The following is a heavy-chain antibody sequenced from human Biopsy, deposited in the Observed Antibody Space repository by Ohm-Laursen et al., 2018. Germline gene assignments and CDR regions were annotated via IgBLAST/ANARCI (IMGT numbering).Heavy chain of an antibody. Sequence: SLRLSCSASGFTFSSYGMHWVRQAPGKGLEWVSLISNDGVIKYSADSMQGRFTTSRDNFRNTLFLQMNSLKAEDTAVYYCAKDRFPYTSGYSSVFEYWGQGTLVTVSS. J-gene: IGHJ4*02. D-gene: IGHD3-22*01. CDR3: AKDRFPYTSGYSSVFEY. CDR2: ISNDGVIK. V-gene: IGHV3-30*18. CDR1: GFTFSSYG.